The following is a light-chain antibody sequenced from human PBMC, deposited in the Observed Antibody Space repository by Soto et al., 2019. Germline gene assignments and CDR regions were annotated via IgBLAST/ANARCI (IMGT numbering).Light chain of an antibody. J-gene: IGKJ4*01. V-gene: IGKV3-11*01. CDR1: QSVSSY. Sequence: EIVLTQSPATLSLSPGERATLSCRASQSVSSYLACYQQKPGQAPRLLIYDASNRATGIPARFSGSGSGTEFTLNISSLEPEDFAVYYCQQRSNWPTALTFGGGTKVEIK. CDR3: QQRSNWPTALT. CDR2: DAS.